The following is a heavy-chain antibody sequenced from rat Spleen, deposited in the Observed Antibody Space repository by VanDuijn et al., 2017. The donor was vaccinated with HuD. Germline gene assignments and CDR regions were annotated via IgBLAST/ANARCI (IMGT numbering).Heavy chain of an antibody. V-gene: IGHV5-27*01. Sequence: EVQLVESDGGLVQPGRSLKLSCSVSGFTFSDYDMAWVRQAPTKGLEWVAFISTSDFTYYRDSVKGRFTVSRDDAKSTLHLQMDSLRSEDTATYYCTTYGGLRNWFAYWGQGTLVTVSS. D-gene: IGHD4-1*01. J-gene: IGHJ3*01. CDR2: ISTSDFT. CDR1: GFTFSDYD. CDR3: TTYGGLRNWFAY.